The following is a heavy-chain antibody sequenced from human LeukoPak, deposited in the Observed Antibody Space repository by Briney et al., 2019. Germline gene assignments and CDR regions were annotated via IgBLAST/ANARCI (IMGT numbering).Heavy chain of an antibody. CDR2: INPNSGGT. CDR1: GYTFTGYY. D-gene: IGHD6-19*01. Sequence: ASVKVSCKASGYTFTGYYMHWARQAPGQGLEWMGWINPNSGGTNYAQKFQGRVTMTRDTSISTAYMELSRLRSDDTAVYYCARDQRAVARFDPWGQGTLVTVSS. CDR3: ARDQRAVARFDP. J-gene: IGHJ5*02. V-gene: IGHV1-2*02.